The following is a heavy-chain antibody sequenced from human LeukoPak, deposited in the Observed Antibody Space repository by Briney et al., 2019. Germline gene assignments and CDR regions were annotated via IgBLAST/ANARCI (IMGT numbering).Heavy chain of an antibody. D-gene: IGHD3-10*01. CDR1: GYSIRSGYY. Sequence: SETLSLTCTVSGYSIRSGYYCGWIRQAPGKGLEWIGSIYHSGSTYYNPSLKSRVTISVDTSKNQFSLKLSSVTAADTAVYYCASAYMVRGVWDAFDIWGQGTMVTVS. V-gene: IGHV4-38-2*02. CDR2: IYHSGST. CDR3: ASAYMVRGVWDAFDI. J-gene: IGHJ3*02.